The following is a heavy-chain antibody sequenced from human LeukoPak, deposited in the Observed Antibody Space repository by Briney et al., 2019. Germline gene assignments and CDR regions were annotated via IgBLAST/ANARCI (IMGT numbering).Heavy chain of an antibody. D-gene: IGHD1-26*01. CDR3: AKEPGVGALYYFDY. J-gene: IGHJ4*02. CDR1: EFSFSNYA. Sequence: GGSLRLSCVGSEFSFSNYAMSWVRQAPGRGLEWVSSISGSGGGTYYADSVKGRFTISRDNSKNTLYLQMNSLRAEDTAVYYCAKEPGVGALYYFDYWGQGTLVTVSS. V-gene: IGHV3-23*01. CDR2: ISGSGGGT.